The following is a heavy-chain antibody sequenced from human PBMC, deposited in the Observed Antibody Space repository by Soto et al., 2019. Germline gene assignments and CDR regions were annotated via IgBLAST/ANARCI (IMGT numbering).Heavy chain of an antibody. CDR2: IIPIFGTA. CDR1: GGTFSSYA. Sequence: QVQLVQSGAEVKKPGSSVKVSCKASGGTFSSYAISWVQQAPGQGLEWMGGIIPIFGTANYAQKFQGRVTITADESTSTAYMELSSLRSEDTAVYYCARVERVGYYDFWSGYNWGQGTLVTVSS. CDR3: ARVERVGYYDFWSGYN. D-gene: IGHD3-3*01. J-gene: IGHJ4*02. V-gene: IGHV1-69*01.